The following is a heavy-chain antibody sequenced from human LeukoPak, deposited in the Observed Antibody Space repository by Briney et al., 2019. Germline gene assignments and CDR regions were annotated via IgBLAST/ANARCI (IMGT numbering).Heavy chain of an antibody. CDR1: GFTFSSYW. CDR3: ARSPYYYDSSGYTYYYYYYTDV. Sequence: GGSLRLSCAASGFTFSSYWMSWVRQAPGKGLEWVANIKQGGSEKYYVDSVKGRFTISRDNAKNSLYLQINSLRAEDTAVYYCARSPYYYDSSGYTYYYYYYTDVWGKGTTVTVSS. D-gene: IGHD3-22*01. J-gene: IGHJ6*03. V-gene: IGHV3-7*01. CDR2: IKQGGSEK.